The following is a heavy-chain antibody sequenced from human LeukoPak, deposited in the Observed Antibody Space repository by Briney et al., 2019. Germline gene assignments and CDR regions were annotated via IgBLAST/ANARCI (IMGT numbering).Heavy chain of an antibody. CDR3: AKGGSTNFYYGDV. CDR1: GGSMTNLY. CDR2: IYDSGST. V-gene: IGHV4-59*01. Sequence: PSETLSLTSSVSGGSMTNLYWTWIRQPPGKGLEWIGDIYDSGSTRYNTSLESRVTISVDTSKNQFSLKLSSVTAADTAVYYCAKGGSTNFYYGDVWGQGTTVTVSS. J-gene: IGHJ6*02. D-gene: IGHD2/OR15-2a*01.